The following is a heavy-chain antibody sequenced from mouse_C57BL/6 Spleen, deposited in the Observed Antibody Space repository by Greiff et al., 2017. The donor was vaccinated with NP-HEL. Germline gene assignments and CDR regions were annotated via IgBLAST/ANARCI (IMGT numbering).Heavy chain of an antibody. CDR1: GYAFSSYW. D-gene: IGHD2-3*01. J-gene: IGHJ2*01. CDR3: ARGGYYEGNFDY. CDR2: IYPGDGDT. Sequence: VKLMESGAELVKPGASVKISCKASGYAFSSYWMNWVKQRPGKGLEWIGQIYPGDGDTNYNGKFKGKATLTADKSSSTAYMQLSSLTSEDSAVYFCARGGYYEGNFDYWGQGTTLTVSS. V-gene: IGHV1-80*01.